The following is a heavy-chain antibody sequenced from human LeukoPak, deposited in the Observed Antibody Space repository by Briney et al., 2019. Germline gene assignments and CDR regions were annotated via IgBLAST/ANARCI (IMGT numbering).Heavy chain of an antibody. Sequence: GGSLRLSCAASGFTFSSYSMNGVRQAPGQGLEWVSSISSSSSYIYYAGSVKGGFTISRDNAKNSLYLQMNSLRAEDTAVYYCARVSQQNTIFGVVIIRLDAFDIWGQGTMVTVSS. D-gene: IGHD3-3*01. CDR3: ARVSQQNTIFGVVIIRLDAFDI. CDR2: ISSSSSYI. J-gene: IGHJ3*02. V-gene: IGHV3-21*01. CDR1: GFTFSSYS.